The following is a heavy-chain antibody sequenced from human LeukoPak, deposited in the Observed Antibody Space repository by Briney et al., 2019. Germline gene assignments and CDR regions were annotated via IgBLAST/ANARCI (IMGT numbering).Heavy chain of an antibody. CDR1: GYTFTSYY. CDR3: ARDERYYDFWSGYYIPYY. J-gene: IGHJ4*02. V-gene: IGHV1-69*13. CDR2: IIPIFGTA. Sequence: ASVKVSCKASGYTFTSYYMHWVRQAPGQGLEWMGGIIPIFGTANYAQKFQGRVTITADESTSTAYMELSSLRSEDTAVYYCARDERYYDFWSGYYIPYYWGQGTLVTVSS. D-gene: IGHD3-3*01.